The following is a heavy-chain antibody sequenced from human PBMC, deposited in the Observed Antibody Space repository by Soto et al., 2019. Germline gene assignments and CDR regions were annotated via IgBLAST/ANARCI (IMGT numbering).Heavy chain of an antibody. CDR2: IFFSGNT. Sequence: PSETLSLPCTASRGSLLNGGHYWTCIRQHPGRGLEWIGRIFFSGNTHYNPALKSRLTFSLDRAKNQFSLRLTPVTAADTAIYYCARDNCGGRLDFCGPGTLVTVSS. CDR1: RGSLLNGGHY. J-gene: IGHJ4*02. D-gene: IGHD2-15*01. CDR3: ARDNCGGRLDF. V-gene: IGHV4-31*03.